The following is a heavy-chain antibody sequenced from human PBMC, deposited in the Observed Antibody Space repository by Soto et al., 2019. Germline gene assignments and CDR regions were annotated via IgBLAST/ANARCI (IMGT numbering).Heavy chain of an antibody. D-gene: IGHD6-13*01. CDR3: ARNHDNSWNYFDY. V-gene: IGHV4-4*07. CDR1: GGSISSYP. Sequence: SETLSLTCTVSGGSISSYPWSWIRQPAGERLEWIGRIYTSGSSNYNPALKSRVTMSVDRSKNQFSLNLNSVTAADTAVYYCARNHDNSWNYFDYWGQGTRVTVSS. J-gene: IGHJ4*02. CDR2: IYTSGSS.